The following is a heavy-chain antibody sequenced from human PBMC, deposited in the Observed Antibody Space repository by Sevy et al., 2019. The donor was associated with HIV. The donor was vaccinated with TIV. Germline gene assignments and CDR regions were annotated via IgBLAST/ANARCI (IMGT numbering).Heavy chain of an antibody. CDR1: GFKFSDYW. J-gene: IGHJ4*02. CDR3: AREVGGFNWRPYYFDS. CDR2: IKQDESEK. Sequence: GGSLRLSCAASGFKFSDYWMSWVRQSPGKGLEWVATIKQDESEKYYVECVKGRFAISRDNGKNSVSLQMNGLRVEDTALYYCAREVGGFNWRPYYFDSWGQGTLVTVSS. V-gene: IGHV3-7*01. D-gene: IGHD3-3*01.